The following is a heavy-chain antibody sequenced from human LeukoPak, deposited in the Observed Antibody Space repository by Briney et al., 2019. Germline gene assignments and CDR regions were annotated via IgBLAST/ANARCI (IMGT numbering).Heavy chain of an antibody. D-gene: IGHD5-24*01. J-gene: IGHJ4*02. Sequence: GRSLRLSCAASGFTFSSYAMHWVRQAPGKGLEWVAVISYDGSNKYYADSVKGRFTISKDNSKNTLYLQMNSLRAEDTAVYYCAREELDGYKSYRGQGTLVTGPS. CDR3: AREELDGYKSY. V-gene: IGHV3-30*01. CDR2: ISYDGSNK. CDR1: GFTFSSYA.